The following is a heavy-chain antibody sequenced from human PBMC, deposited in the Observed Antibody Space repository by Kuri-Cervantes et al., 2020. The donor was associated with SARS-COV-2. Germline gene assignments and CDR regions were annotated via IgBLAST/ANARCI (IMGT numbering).Heavy chain of an antibody. V-gene: IGHV3-53*01. Sequence: GESLKISCAASGFTVSTNYMSWVRQAPGKGLEWVSIAYSGGTTYYADSVKGRFTISRDNSKNTVNLQMNSLRGEDTALYYCAGAGYSTGWFPDWYFDLWGRGTLVTVSS. CDR1: GFTVSTNY. CDR2: AYSGGTT. CDR3: AGAGYSTGWFPDWYFDL. D-gene: IGHD6-19*01. J-gene: IGHJ2*01.